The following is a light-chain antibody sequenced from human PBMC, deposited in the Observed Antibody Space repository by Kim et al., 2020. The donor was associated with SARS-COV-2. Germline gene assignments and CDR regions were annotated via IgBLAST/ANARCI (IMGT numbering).Light chain of an antibody. CDR1: QGVISSY. J-gene: IGKJ1*01. V-gene: IGKV3-20*01. Sequence: SPGERATLPCRASQGVISSYLAWYQHKPGQAPRLLMYGTSTRATGIPDRFSGSGSGTDFTLTISRLEPEDFAVYYCQQYGSSPPTFGHGTKVDIK. CDR2: GTS. CDR3: QQYGSSPPT.